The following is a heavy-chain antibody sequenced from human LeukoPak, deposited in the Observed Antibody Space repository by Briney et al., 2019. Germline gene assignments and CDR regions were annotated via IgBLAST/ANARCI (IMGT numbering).Heavy chain of an antibody. Sequence: ASVKVSCKTSGYSFILYGISWVRQAPGQGPEWMGWISAYNGNTNYAQKLQGRVTMTTDTSTSTAYMELRSLRSDDTAVYYCARVRWNYYYYYYMDVWGKGTTVTVSS. D-gene: IGHD1-7*01. CDR1: GYSFILYG. CDR3: ARVRWNYYYYYYMDV. J-gene: IGHJ6*03. V-gene: IGHV1-18*01. CDR2: ISAYNGNT.